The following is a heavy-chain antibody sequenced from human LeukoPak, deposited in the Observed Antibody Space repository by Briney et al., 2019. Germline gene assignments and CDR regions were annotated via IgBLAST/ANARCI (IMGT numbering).Heavy chain of an antibody. CDR1: GGSISSGSYY. J-gene: IGHJ4*02. D-gene: IGHD6-19*01. CDR2: IYSSGST. CDR3: AREVAGTPWIDY. Sequence: SETLSLTCTVSGGSISSGSYYWSWIRQPAGKGLEWIGRIYSSGSTNYNPSLKSRVTISLDTSKNQFSLKLSSVTAADTAVYYCAREVAGTPWIDYWGQGTLVTVSS. V-gene: IGHV4-61*02.